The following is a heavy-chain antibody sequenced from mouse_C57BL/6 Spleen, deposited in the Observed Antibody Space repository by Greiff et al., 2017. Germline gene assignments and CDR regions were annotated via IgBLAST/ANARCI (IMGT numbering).Heavy chain of an antibody. CDR3: AITPLLSEYFDV. J-gene: IGHJ1*03. D-gene: IGHD2-1*01. V-gene: IGHV1-74*01. Sequence: QVQLQQPGTELVKPGASVKLSCKASGYTFTSYWMHWVKQRPGQGLEWIGRIHPSDSDTNYNQKFKGKATLTVDKSSSTAYMQLSSLTSEDSAVYYCAITPLLSEYFDVWGTGTTVTVSS. CDR1: GYTFTSYW. CDR2: IHPSDSDT.